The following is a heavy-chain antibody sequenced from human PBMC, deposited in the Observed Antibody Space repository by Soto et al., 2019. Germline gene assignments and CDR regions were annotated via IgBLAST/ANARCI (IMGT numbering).Heavy chain of an antibody. CDR1: GYTFTSYG. D-gene: IGHD2-15*01. Sequence: QVQLVQSGAEVKKPGASVKVSCKASGYTFTSYGISWVRQAPGQGLEWMGWISAYNGNTNYAQKLQGRVTMTTDTSMSTAYMELRSLRSDDTAVYYCARVITRYCSGGSCYLPFDYWGQGTLVTVSS. J-gene: IGHJ4*02. CDR2: ISAYNGNT. CDR3: ARVITRYCSGGSCYLPFDY. V-gene: IGHV1-18*01.